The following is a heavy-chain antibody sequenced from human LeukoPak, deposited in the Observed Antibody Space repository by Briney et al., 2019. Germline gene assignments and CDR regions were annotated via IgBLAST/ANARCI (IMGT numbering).Heavy chain of an antibody. J-gene: IGHJ5*02. CDR2: IYPGDSDT. CDR3: ARPRDRQVGWFDP. V-gene: IGHV5-51*01. D-gene: IGHD2-21*02. CDR1: GYSFTSYW. Sequence: GESLKISCKGSGYSFTSYWIDWVRQMPGKGLEWMGIIYPGDSDTRYSPSFQGQVTISADKSISTAYLQWSSLKASDTAMYYCARPRDRQVGWFDPWGQGTLVTVSS.